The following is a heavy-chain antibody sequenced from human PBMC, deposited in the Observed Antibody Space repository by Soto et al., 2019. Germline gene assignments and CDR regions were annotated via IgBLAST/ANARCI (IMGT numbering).Heavy chain of an antibody. V-gene: IGHV1-46*01. D-gene: IGHD6-19*01. J-gene: IGHJ4*02. Sequence: GASVKVSCKASGHTFTSYYMHWVRQAPGQGLEWMGIINPSGGSTSFAQKFQGRVTMTRDTSTSTVYMELSSLRSEDTAVYYCARTIAVADPYFDYWGQGTLVTVSS. CDR2: INPSGGST. CDR3: ARTIAVADPYFDY. CDR1: GHTFTSYY.